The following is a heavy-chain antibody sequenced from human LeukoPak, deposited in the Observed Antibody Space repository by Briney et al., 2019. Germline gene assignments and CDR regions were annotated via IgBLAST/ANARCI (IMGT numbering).Heavy chain of an antibody. CDR2: IKQDGSEK. D-gene: IGHD6-19*01. CDR3: ARSGISGWYLRIGGPDYYYYMDV. Sequence: GGSLRLSCAASGFTFSSYGMSWVRQAPGKGLEWVANIKQDGSEKYYVDSVKGRFTISRDNAKNSLYLQMNSLRAEDTAVYYCARSGISGWYLRIGGPDYYYYMDVWGKGTTVTISS. CDR1: GFTFSSYG. J-gene: IGHJ6*03. V-gene: IGHV3-7*01.